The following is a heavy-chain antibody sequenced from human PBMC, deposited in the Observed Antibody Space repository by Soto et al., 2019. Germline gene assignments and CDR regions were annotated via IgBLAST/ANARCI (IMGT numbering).Heavy chain of an antibody. J-gene: IGHJ6*02. CDR2: SRNEANSYTT. CDR3: ALNYYGLDV. V-gene: IGHV3-72*01. Sequence: PGGSLRLSCDASGFSFSDFFMDWVRQTPGKGLEWVGRSRNEANSYTTDCAASVKGRFTISRHDSQNSLILQMNSLKIEDTAIYYCALNYYGLDVLGHGTTVTVSS. CDR1: GFSFSDFF.